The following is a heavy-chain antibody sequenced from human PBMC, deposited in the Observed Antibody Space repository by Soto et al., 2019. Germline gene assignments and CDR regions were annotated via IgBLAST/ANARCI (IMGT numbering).Heavy chain of an antibody. CDR3: ARGVGSGSYYNQYNWFDP. D-gene: IGHD3-10*01. CDR1: GYTFTNYS. Sequence: QVQLVQSGAEVKKPGASVKVSCKASGYTFTNYSISWVRQAPGQGLEWMGWISAYNGNTNFAQKLQGRVTMTTDTSTSTAYMELRSLRSDDTAVYYCARGVGSGSYYNQYNWFDPWGQGTLVTVSS. V-gene: IGHV1-18*01. CDR2: ISAYNGNT. J-gene: IGHJ5*02.